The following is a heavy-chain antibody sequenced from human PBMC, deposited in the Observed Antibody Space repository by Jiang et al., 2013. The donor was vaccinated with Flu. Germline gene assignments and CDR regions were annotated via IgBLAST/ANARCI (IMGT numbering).Heavy chain of an antibody. CDR1: GDSVTRYY. CDR3: ATARAPEVVAYYFDS. Sequence: KPSETLSLICSVSGDSVTRYYWNWLRQPPGKGLEWIGYVHDSGSTDYNSSLKSRVTISLDKSKKQFSLKLSSVTAADTAVYYCATARAPEVVAYYFDSWGRGTLVTVSS. J-gene: IGHJ4*02. V-gene: IGHV4-59*02. CDR2: VHDSGST. D-gene: IGHD2-15*01.